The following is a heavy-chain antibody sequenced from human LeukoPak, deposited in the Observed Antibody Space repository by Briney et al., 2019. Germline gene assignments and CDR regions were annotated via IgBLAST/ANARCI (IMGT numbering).Heavy chain of an antibody. CDR1: GFSXRNSW. Sequence: SXRLXCAASGFSXRNSWMSWVRQAPGXGLXXXANIRQDGNEIYYMDSVKGRFTISRDNAKKSLYLQMNLLRAEDTAVYYCATLNWDDGVVSGFDRWGQGILVTVSS. V-gene: IGHV3-7*01. CDR3: ATLNWDDGVVSGFDR. J-gene: IGHJ5*02. D-gene: IGHD2-2*01. CDR2: IRQDGNEI.